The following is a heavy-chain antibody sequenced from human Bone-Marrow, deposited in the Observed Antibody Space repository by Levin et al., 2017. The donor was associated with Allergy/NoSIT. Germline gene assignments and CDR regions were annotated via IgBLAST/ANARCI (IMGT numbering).Heavy chain of an antibody. CDR3: TTSSYGYCDGMDV. J-gene: IGHJ6*02. D-gene: IGHD5-18*01. CDR2: IKSKTDGGTT. V-gene: IGHV3-15*07. CDR1: GFTFSNAW. Sequence: PGESLKISCAASGFTFSNAWMNWVRQAPGKGLEWVGRIKSKTDGGTTDYAAPVKGRFTISRDDSKNTLYLQMNSLKTEDTAVYYCTTSSYGYCDGMDVWGQGTTVTVSS.